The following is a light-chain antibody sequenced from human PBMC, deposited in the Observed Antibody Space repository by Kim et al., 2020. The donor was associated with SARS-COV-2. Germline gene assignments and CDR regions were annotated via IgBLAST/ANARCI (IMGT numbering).Light chain of an antibody. J-gene: IGKJ5*01. CDR1: QSISNNY. CDR3: QQYASSPIT. CDR2: GAS. V-gene: IGKV3-20*01. Sequence: EIVLTQSPSTLSSSPGEGDTLSCRASQSISNNYFAWYQQKPGQAPRLLIYGASNRATGIPDRFSGSGSGTEFTLTINRLEAEDFAVYFCQQYASSPITFGQGTRLEIK.